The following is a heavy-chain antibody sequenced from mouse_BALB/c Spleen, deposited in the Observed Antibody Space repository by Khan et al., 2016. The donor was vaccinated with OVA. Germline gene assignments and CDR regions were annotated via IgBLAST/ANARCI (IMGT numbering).Heavy chain of an antibody. CDR1: GYAFTDYL. V-gene: IGHV1-54*01. D-gene: IGHD3-2*02. CDR3: SRSGYGFGAY. Sequence: QVQLQQSGAELVRPGTSVKVSCKASGYAFTDYLIEWLKQRPGQGLEWIGVINPGSGDINYNEKFKDKATLTADKSSSHAYMQLTSLTSDDSAVYVCSRSGYGFGAYWGPGTLVTVSA. CDR2: INPGSGDI. J-gene: IGHJ3*01.